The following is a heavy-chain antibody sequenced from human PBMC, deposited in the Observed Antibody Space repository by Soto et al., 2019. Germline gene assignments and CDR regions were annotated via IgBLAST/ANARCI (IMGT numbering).Heavy chain of an antibody. Sequence: ASVKVSSKASGYTFSDYYVTWVRQAPGQGLEWMGIFNPTGDTASYAQKLQGRVTMTRDTSTGTAYMELGSLRSEDTAVYYCARGGRIVDTGIGYYYYHAMDVWGQGTTVTVSS. CDR3: ARGGRIVDTGIGYYYYHAMDV. CDR1: GYTFSDYY. D-gene: IGHD5-18*01. V-gene: IGHV1-46*01. J-gene: IGHJ6*02. CDR2: FNPTGDTA.